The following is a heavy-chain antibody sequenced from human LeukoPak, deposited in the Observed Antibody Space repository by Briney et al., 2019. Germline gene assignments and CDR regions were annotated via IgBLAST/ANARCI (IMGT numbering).Heavy chain of an antibody. Sequence: GGSLRLSCAASGFTFSSYAMSWVRQAPGKGLEWVSGISGSGGSPYYADSVKGRFTISRDNSKNTLYLQINSLRAEDTAVYYCAKKGYYDGSGYYMYYFDHWGQGTLVTVSS. CDR3: AKKGYYDGSGYYMYYFDH. CDR1: GFTFSSYA. V-gene: IGHV3-23*01. CDR2: ISGSGGSP. J-gene: IGHJ4*02. D-gene: IGHD3-22*01.